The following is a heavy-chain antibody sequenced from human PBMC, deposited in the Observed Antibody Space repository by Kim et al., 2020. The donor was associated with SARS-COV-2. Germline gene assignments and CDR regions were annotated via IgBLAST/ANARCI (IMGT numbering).Heavy chain of an antibody. Sequence: ASVKVSCKASGYTFTGYYMHWVRQAPGQGLEWMGWINPNSGGTNYAQKFQGWVTMTRDTSISTAYMELSRLRSDDTAVYYCARESSEDFDWHWFDPWGQGTLVTVSS. D-gene: IGHD3-9*01. V-gene: IGHV1-2*04. CDR2: INPNSGGT. CDR1: GYTFTGYY. CDR3: ARESSEDFDWHWFDP. J-gene: IGHJ5*02.